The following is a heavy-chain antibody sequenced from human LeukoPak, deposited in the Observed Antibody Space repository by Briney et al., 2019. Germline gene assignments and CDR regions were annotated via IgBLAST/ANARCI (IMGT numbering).Heavy chain of an antibody. J-gene: IGHJ4*02. CDR3: ARDLRHSSTDY. CDR1: GFTFSSYA. Sequence: GGSLRLSCAASGFTFSSYAMHWVRQAPGKGLGWVAVISYDGSNKYYADSVKGRFTISRDNSKNTLYLQMNSLRAEDTAVYYCARDLRHSSTDYWGQGTLVTVSS. D-gene: IGHD6-19*01. V-gene: IGHV3-30*04. CDR2: ISYDGSNK.